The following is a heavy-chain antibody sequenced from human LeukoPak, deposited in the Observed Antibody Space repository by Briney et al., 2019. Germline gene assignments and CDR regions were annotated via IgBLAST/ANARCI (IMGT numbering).Heavy chain of an antibody. CDR3: ASRPTTYDILTGYRANGYFDY. CDR1: GGSISSYY. J-gene: IGHJ4*02. Sequence: SETLSLTCTVSGGSISSYYWSWIRQPPGKGLEWIGYIYYSGSTNYNPSLKSRVTISVDTSKNQFSLKLSSVTAADTAVYYCASRPTTYDILTGYRANGYFDYWGQGTLVTVSS. CDR2: IYYSGST. D-gene: IGHD3-9*01. V-gene: IGHV4-59*08.